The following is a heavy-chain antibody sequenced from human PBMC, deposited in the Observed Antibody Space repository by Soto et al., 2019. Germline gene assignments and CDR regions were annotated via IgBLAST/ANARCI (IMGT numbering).Heavy chain of an antibody. V-gene: IGHV4-39*01. CDR3: ARHDDWFDS. CDR1: GDSMTSPPYY. CDR2: VYYSGAT. J-gene: IGHJ5*01. Sequence: PSETLSLTCNVSGDSMTSPPYYWGWIRQPPGKGLEWIGTVYYSGATYYNPSLRGRLTVSADTSKNYFSLRLTSVTAADTAVFYCARHDDWFDSWGQGVLVTVFS.